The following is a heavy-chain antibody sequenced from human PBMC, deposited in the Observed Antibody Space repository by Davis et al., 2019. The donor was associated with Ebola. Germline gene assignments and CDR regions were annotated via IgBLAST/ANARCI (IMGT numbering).Heavy chain of an antibody. V-gene: IGHV3-48*02. J-gene: IGHJ4*01. Sequence: GESLKISCAASGFTFSSYSLNWVRQAPGKGLEWVSYISSSSSTISYADSVRGRFTISRDYAKNSLYLQMDSLRDEDTAVYYCARGGTLDYWGHGTLVTVS. CDR3: ARGGTLDY. CDR1: GFTFSSYS. CDR2: ISSSSSTI. D-gene: IGHD1-26*01.